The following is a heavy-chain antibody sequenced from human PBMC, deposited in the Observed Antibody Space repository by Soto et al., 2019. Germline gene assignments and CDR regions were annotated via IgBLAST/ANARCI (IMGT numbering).Heavy chain of an antibody. Sequence: QVQLVQSGAEVKKPGASVKVSCKASGYTFTSYGISWVRQAPGQGLEWMGWISAYNGNTNYAQKLQGRVTMTTDTATSTAYMELRRLRSDDTAVYYCAREVGANEVDYYYGMDVWGQGTTVTVSS. V-gene: IGHV1-18*01. CDR1: GYTFTSYG. J-gene: IGHJ6*02. D-gene: IGHD1-26*01. CDR3: AREVGANEVDYYYGMDV. CDR2: ISAYNGNT.